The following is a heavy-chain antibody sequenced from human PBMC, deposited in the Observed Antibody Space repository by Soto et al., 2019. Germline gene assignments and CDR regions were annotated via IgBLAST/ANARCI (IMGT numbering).Heavy chain of an antibody. J-gene: IGHJ6*02. Sequence: GESLKISCEGSGYSFTTYWIAWVRQMPVKGLEWMGIIYPGDSGTRYSPSFQGQVTISADKSISTAYLQWSSLKASDSAMYYCARTRTSSHYYDMGVWGQGTTVTVSS. CDR3: ARTRTSSHYYDMGV. D-gene: IGHD6-13*01. V-gene: IGHV5-51*01. CDR1: GYSFTTYW. CDR2: IYPGDSGT.